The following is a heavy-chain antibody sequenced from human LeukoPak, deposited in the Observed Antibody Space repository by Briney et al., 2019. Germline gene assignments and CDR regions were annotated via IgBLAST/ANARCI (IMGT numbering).Heavy chain of an antibody. V-gene: IGHV4-30-2*01. CDR1: GGSISSGGYY. CDR2: IYHSGST. J-gene: IGHJ6*03. CDR3: ARTPAYDFWSGLTYYYYYYMDV. D-gene: IGHD3-3*01. Sequence: PSQTLSLTCTVSGGSISSGGYYWSWIRQPPGKGLEWIGYIYHSGSTYYNPSLKSRVTISVDRSKNQFSLELSSVTAADTAVYYCARTPAYDFWSGLTYYYYYYMDVWGKGTTVTVSS.